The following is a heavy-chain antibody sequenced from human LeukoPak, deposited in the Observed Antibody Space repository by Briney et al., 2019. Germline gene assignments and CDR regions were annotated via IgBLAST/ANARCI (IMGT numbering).Heavy chain of an antibody. D-gene: IGHD3-22*01. V-gene: IGHV3-33*01. CDR2: IWYDGSNK. CDR1: GFTFSSYG. CDR3: ARDTALNYYDSSGTDY. J-gene: IGHJ4*02. Sequence: QPGRSLRLSCAASGFTFSSYGMHWVRQAPGKGLEWVAVIWYDGSNKYYADSVKGRFTISRDNSKNTLYLQMNSLRAEDTAVYYCARDTALNYYDSSGTDYWGQGALVTVSS.